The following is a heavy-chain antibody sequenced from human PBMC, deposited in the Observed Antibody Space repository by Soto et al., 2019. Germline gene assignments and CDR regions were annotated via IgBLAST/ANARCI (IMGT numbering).Heavy chain of an antibody. CDR1: GFTFRAYG. V-gene: IGHV3-30*18. Sequence: PGGSLRLSCVASGFTFRAYGMHWVRQAPGKGLEWVAVISYDGSEKYYADSVKGRFTISRDNSQNTLYLQMNSLRGEDTAVYYCAKDQGPNYYYGLDVWGQGTTVTVSS. CDR2: ISYDGSEK. J-gene: IGHJ6*02. CDR3: AKDQGPNYYYGLDV.